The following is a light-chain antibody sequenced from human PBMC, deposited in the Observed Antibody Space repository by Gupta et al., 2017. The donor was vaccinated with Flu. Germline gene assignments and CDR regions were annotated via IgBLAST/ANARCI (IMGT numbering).Light chain of an antibody. CDR2: SDK. CDR1: RSNIGGNS. J-gene: IGLJ3*02. V-gene: IGLV1-44*01. Sequence: QSVLAQPPSASGTPVQNVTISCYGSRSNIGGNSVNWYHQLPGTAPNLLIYSDKPRPAGVPDRFSGSKSGTSASLAISGLQSDDEADYYCAACDDSVNGPVFGGGTKLTVL. CDR3: AACDDSVNGPV.